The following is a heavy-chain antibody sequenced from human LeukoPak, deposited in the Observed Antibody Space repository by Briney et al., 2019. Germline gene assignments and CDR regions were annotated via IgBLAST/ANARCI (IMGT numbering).Heavy chain of an antibody. CDR2: IIPILGTA. CDR3: ARGQGMVRGVIDYYYMDV. Sequence: GASVKVSCKASGGTFSSYAISWVRRAPGQGLGWMGGIIPILGTANYAQKFQGRVTITADKSTSTAYMELSSLRSEDTAVYYCARGQGMVRGVIDYYYMDVWGKGTTVTVSS. D-gene: IGHD3-10*01. V-gene: IGHV1-69*06. CDR1: GGTFSSYA. J-gene: IGHJ6*03.